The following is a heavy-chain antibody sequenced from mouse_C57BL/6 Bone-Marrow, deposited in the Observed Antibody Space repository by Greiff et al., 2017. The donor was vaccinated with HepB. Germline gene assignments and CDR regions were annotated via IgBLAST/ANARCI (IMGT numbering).Heavy chain of an antibody. Sequence: QVQLQQSGAELARPGASVKLSCKASGYTFTSYGISWVKQRTGQGLEWIGEIYPRSGNTYYNEKFKGKATLTADKSSSTAYMELRSLTSEDSAVYFRAREGITTVVARAYWGQGTLVTVSA. CDR3: AREGITTVVARAY. J-gene: IGHJ3*01. D-gene: IGHD1-1*01. CDR1: GYTFTSYG. CDR2: IYPRSGNT. V-gene: IGHV1-81*01.